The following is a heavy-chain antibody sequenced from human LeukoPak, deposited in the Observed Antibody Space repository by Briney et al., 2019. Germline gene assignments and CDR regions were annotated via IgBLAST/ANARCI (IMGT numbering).Heavy chain of an antibody. CDR1: RGSISSRTW. CDR2: ISNGGST. Sequence: SETLSLTCAVSRGSISSRTWWTWVRQSPGRGLEWIGEISNGGSTNYNPSLKSRVTMSIDKSKNQFSLNLSSVTAADTAVYYCASSDYYSLDFWGQGNLVTVSS. J-gene: IGHJ4*02. D-gene: IGHD4-17*01. CDR3: ASSDYYSLDF. V-gene: IGHV4-4*02.